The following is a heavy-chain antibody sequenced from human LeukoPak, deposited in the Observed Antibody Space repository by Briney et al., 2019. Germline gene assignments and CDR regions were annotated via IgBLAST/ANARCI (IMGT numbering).Heavy chain of an antibody. V-gene: IGHV3-21*01. CDR2: LSSSTSYI. Sequence: GGSLSLSCAASGFTFRTYSMNWVRQAPGKGLEWVSSLSSSTSYIYYADSVKGRFTISRDNAKNSLYLQMNSLRAEDTAVYFCARDGALYNLRGYCFDYWGQGTLVAVCS. CDR1: GFTFRTYS. D-gene: IGHD1-1*01. CDR3: ARDGALYNLRGYCFDY. J-gene: IGHJ4*02.